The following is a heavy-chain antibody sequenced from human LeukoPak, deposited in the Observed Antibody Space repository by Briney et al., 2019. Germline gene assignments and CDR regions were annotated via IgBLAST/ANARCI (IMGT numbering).Heavy chain of an antibody. D-gene: IGHD2-2*01. CDR3: ARRGYCSSTSCYAGFDY. J-gene: IGHJ4*02. CDR2: IYYSGST. Sequence: SETLSLTCTVSGGPISSSSYYWGWIRQSPGKGLEWIGYIYYSGSTYYNPSLKSRVTISVDTSKNQFSLKLSSVTAADTAVYYCARRGYCSSTSCYAGFDYWGQGTLVTVSS. CDR1: GGPISSSSYY. V-gene: IGHV4-39*01.